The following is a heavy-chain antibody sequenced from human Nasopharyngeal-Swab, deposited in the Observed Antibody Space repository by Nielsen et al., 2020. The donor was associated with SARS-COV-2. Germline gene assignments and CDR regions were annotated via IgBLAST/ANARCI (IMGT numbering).Heavy chain of an antibody. D-gene: IGHD6-19*01. J-gene: IGHJ4*02. CDR1: GYSFTSYW. CDR2: IYPGDSDT. CDR3: ASHPLYSSGWYGVDY. V-gene: IGHV5-51*01. Sequence: GGSLRLSCKGSGYSFTSYWIGWVRQIPGKGLEWMGIIYPGDSDTRYSPSFQGQVTISADKSISTAYLQWSSLKASDTAMYYCASHPLYSSGWYGVDYWGQGTLDTVSS.